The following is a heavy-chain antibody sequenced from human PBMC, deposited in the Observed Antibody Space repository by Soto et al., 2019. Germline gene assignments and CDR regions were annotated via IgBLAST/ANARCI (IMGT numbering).Heavy chain of an antibody. Sequence: NPGGSLRLSCLASGFTFTRYSMNWVRQAPGKGLEWVSSISSTTNYIYYGDSMKGRFTISRDNAKNSLYLEMNSLRAEDTAVYYCARESEDLTSNFDYWGKGTRVTASS. V-gene: IGHV3-21*06. J-gene: IGHJ4*02. CDR1: GFTFTRYS. CDR3: ARESEDLTSNFDY. CDR2: ISSTTNYI.